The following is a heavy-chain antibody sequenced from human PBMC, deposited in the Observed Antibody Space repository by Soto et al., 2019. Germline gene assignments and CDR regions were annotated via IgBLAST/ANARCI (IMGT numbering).Heavy chain of an antibody. D-gene: IGHD6-19*01. CDR2: ITGRSGKT. CDR1: GFSFDNFA. Sequence: QLLESGGGLGQPGGSLRLSCAASGFSFDNFAMNWVRQAPGKGLQWVSSITGRSGKTYYADSVKGRFTISRDDSKTTLFLQMNSLRAEDTAIYYCAKDVVQWPPLGMDVWGQGTTVTVSS. V-gene: IGHV3-23*01. J-gene: IGHJ6*02. CDR3: AKDVVQWPPLGMDV.